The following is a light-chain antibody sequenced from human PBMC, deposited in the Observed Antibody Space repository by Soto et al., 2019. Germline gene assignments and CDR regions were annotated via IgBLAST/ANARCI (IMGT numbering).Light chain of an antibody. CDR3: QQYDSSPQT. CDR2: GAS. J-gene: IGKJ1*01. V-gene: IGKV3-20*01. Sequence: EIVLTQSPGTLSLSPGERATLSCRASQSVSSSYLAWYQQKPGQAPRLLIYGASSRATGIPDRFSGSGSGTDFTLTISRVEPEDFAVYYCQQYDSSPQTFGQGTKVEIK. CDR1: QSVSSSY.